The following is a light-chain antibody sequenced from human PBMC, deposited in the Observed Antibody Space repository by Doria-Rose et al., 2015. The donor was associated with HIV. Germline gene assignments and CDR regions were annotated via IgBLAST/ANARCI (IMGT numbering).Light chain of an antibody. CDR3: QQTYSSPPWT. Sequence: GDSVTITCRASQTVSTYLNWFQQEPGKAPKLLIYAASRLQSGVPSRFSGSGSGTDFTLTISGLRPGDFATYYCQQTYSSPPWTFGQGTKVEMK. CDR1: QTVSTY. CDR2: AAS. J-gene: IGKJ1*01. V-gene: IGKV1-39*01.